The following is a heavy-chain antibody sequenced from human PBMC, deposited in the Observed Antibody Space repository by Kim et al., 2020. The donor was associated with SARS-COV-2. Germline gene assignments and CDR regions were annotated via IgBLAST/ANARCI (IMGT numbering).Heavy chain of an antibody. CDR3: AKMSPHGGSST. Sequence: GGSLGLSCAASGFTFSSYAMTWVRQAPGKGLEWVSSISVDGGKTYYADSVKGRFTISRDNAKNTLYLQMNNLRADDTAVYYCAKMSPHGGSSTWGQGTL. V-gene: IGHV3-23*01. CDR1: GFTFSSYA. J-gene: IGHJ4*02. D-gene: IGHD4-17*01. CDR2: ISVDGGKT.